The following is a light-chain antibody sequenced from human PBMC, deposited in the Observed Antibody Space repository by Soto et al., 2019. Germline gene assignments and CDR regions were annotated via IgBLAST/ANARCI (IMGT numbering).Light chain of an antibody. CDR2: DTF. J-gene: IGKJ1*01. Sequence: EIVLTQSPGTLSLSPGEGATLSCRASQSGFAFYLAWFQQKPGQAPRLLIYDTFNRATSIPDRFSGSGSGTDFTLTISRLEPEDFAVYYCHQYGNSPWTLGQGTKVEIK. CDR3: HQYGNSPWT. V-gene: IGKV3-20*01. CDR1: QSGFAFY.